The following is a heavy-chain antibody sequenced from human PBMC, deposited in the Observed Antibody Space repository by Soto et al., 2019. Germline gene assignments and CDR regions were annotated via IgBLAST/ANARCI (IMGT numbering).Heavy chain of an antibody. CDR2: IYYSGST. J-gene: IGHJ6*02. CDR1: GGSISSSSYY. Sequence: SETLSLTCTVSGGSISSSSYYWGWIRQPPGKGLEWIGSIYYSGSTYYNPSLKSRVTISVDTSKNQFSLKLSSVTAADTAVYYCARTTYYDYVWQNYYYYGMDVWGQGTTVTVSS. CDR3: ARTTYYDYVWQNYYYYGMDV. D-gene: IGHD3-16*01. V-gene: IGHV4-39*01.